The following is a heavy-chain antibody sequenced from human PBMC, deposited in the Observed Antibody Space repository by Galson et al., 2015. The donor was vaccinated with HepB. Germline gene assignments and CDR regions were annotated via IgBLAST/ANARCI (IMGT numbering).Heavy chain of an antibody. CDR2: IYSGGST. Sequence: SLRLSCAASGFTVSSNYMSWVRQAPGKGLEWVSVIYSGGSTYYADSVKGRFTISRDNSKNTLYLQMNSLRAEDTAVYYCAAFIAARRYFDYWGQGTLVTVSS. V-gene: IGHV3-66*02. J-gene: IGHJ4*02. CDR1: GFTVSSNY. CDR3: AAFIAARRYFDY. D-gene: IGHD6-6*01.